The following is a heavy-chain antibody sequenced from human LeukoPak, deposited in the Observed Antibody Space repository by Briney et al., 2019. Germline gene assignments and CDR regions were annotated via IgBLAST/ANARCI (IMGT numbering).Heavy chain of an antibody. CDR3: ARPYSSGWYGAFDI. V-gene: IGHV4-4*09. Sequence: SETLSLTCSVSGGSISGYYWSWIRQPPGKGLEWLGYIYSTGSTSHHPSLKSRVTISEDTSKNQLSLELTSVTAADTAVYYCARPYSSGWYGAFDIWGQGTMVTVSS. CDR1: GGSISGYY. D-gene: IGHD6-19*01. CDR2: IYSTGST. J-gene: IGHJ3*02.